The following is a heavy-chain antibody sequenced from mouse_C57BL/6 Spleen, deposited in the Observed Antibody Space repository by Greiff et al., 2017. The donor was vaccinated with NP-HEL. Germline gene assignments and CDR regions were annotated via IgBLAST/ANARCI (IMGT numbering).Heavy chain of an antibody. Sequence: EVQLVESGGGLVKPGGSLKLSCAASGFTFSSYAMSWVRQTPEKRLEWVATISDGGSYTYYPDNVKGRFTISRDNAKNNLYLQMSHLKSEDTAMYYCARENGSCFMDYWGQGTSVTVSS. J-gene: IGHJ4*01. CDR2: ISDGGSYT. V-gene: IGHV5-4*01. CDR1: GFTFSSYA. CDR3: ARENGSCFMDY. D-gene: IGHD1-1*02.